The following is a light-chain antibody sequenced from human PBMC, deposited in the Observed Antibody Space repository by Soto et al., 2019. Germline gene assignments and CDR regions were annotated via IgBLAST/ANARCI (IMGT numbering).Light chain of an antibody. CDR2: GDD. J-gene: IGLJ2*01. V-gene: IGLV1-44*01. CDR3: TAWDDSLSAVV. CDR1: RSNIGSST. Sequence: QSVLTQPPSTSGTPGHRVTISCSGTRSNIGSSTVNWYQHLPGTAPKLLIYGDDQRPSGVPDRFSGSKSGTSVFLAISGLQSEDEADYYCTAWDDSLSAVVFGGGTKLTVL.